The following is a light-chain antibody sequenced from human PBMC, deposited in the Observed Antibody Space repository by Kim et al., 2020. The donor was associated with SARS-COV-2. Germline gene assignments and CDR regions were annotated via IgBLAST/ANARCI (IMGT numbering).Light chain of an antibody. V-gene: IGLV3-21*04. CDR1: NSGSKS. CDR3: QVWDSYSDHPYV. CDR2: HDS. Sequence: PGKTARITCGGNNSGSKSLHWYKQKPGQAPVLVIYHDSDRPSGIPERFSGSNSGNTATLTISRVEAGDEADYYCQVWDSYSDHPYVFGTGTKVTVL. J-gene: IGLJ1*01.